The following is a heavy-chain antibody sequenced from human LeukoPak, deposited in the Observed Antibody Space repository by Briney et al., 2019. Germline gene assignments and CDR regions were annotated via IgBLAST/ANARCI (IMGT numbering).Heavy chain of an antibody. V-gene: IGHV4-30-4*01. J-gene: IGHJ3*02. Sequence: PSETLSLTCTVSGDSISSGDYYWSWLRQPPGKRLEWIGYIHYSGSTFDNPSLKSQISISVDTSRNQYSLKLRSVTAADTAAYFCARGVGFEKPRTFDIWGQGTMVTVSS. CDR2: IHYSGST. D-gene: IGHD3-10*01. CDR1: GDSISSGDYY. CDR3: ARGVGFEKPRTFDI.